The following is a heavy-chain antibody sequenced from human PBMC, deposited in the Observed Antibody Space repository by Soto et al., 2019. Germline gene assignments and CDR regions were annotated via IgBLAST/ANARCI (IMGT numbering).Heavy chain of an antibody. CDR3: ARIGFGKVQSSYDYYDGMDV. J-gene: IGHJ6*02. Sequence: QVQLVQSGAEVKKPGSSVKVSCKASGNIFSSYSFSWVRQAPGQGLEWMGGIIAVSDTTNYAQKFQGRVTITADKSTNTAYMELSSLSPEDSAVYYCARIGFGKVQSSYDYYDGMDVWGQGTTVTVSS. CDR1: GNIFSSYS. D-gene: IGHD1-1*01. CDR2: IIAVSDTT. V-gene: IGHV1-69*06.